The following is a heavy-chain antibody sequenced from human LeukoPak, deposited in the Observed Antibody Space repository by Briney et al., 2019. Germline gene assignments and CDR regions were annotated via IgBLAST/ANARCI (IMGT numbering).Heavy chain of an antibody. Sequence: GGSLRLSCAASGFSFDDYPMHWVRQAPGKGLEWVSLINEDGGKTFYADSVRGRFTISRDNSKNSLYLQMNSLRTEDTALYYCAKEIDTLGTNAFDIWGQGTIVTVSS. V-gene: IGHV3-43*02. J-gene: IGHJ3*02. CDR3: AKEIDTLGTNAFDI. CDR1: GFSFDDYP. D-gene: IGHD2-15*01. CDR2: INEDGGKT.